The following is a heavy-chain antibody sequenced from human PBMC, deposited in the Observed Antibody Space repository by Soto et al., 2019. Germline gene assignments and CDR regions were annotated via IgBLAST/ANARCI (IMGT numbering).Heavy chain of an antibody. Sequence: EVQLVESGGGLIQPGGSLRLSCAASGFTVTRNYMTWVRQAPGKGLEWVSFIAGGDNTFYAYSVKGRFTISRDKSKNTLYLQMNSLRAEDTAVYYCAMTHYDFWSGYRFDPWGQGTLVTVSS. J-gene: IGHJ5*02. CDR1: GFTVTRNY. CDR3: AMTHYDFWSGYRFDP. D-gene: IGHD3-3*01. V-gene: IGHV3-53*01. CDR2: IAGGDNT.